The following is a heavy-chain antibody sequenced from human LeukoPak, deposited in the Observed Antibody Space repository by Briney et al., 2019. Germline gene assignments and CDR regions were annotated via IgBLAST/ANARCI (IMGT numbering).Heavy chain of an antibody. CDR2: IYYSGST. V-gene: IGHV4-59*07. CDR3: ARAPGSGDSW. D-gene: IGHD3-10*01. Sequence: PSDTLSPVCTVYGGSISRYYWSSIRQPPRKGLGWIGYIYYSGSTNYNPSLKSRVTISVDTSKNQFSLKLSSVTAADTAVYYCARAPGSGDSWWGQGTLVTVSS. J-gene: IGHJ4*02. CDR1: GGSISRYY.